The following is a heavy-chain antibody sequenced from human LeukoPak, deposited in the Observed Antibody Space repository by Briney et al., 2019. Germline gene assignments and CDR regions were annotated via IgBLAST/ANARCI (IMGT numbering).Heavy chain of an antibody. CDR2: INSDGSST. CDR1: GXTFSSYW. CDR3: ARGGSGSYYYYSEYFQH. Sequence: GRSLRLSCAASGXTFSSYWVHWVRQAPGKGLVWVSRINSDGSSTSYADSVKGRFTISRDNAKNTLYLQMNSLRAEDTAVYYCARGGSGSYYYYSEYFQHWGQGTLVTVSS. J-gene: IGHJ1*01. D-gene: IGHD1-26*01. V-gene: IGHV3-74*01.